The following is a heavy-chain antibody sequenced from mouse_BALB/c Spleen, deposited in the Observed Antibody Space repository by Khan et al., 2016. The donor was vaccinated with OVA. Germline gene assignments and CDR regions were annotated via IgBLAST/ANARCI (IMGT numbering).Heavy chain of an antibody. CDR2: IDPTTGYT. V-gene: IGHV1-7*01. CDR3: TSHCSTYTWFGY. D-gene: IGHD2-5*01. J-gene: IGHJ3*01. Sequence: QVQLQQSGAELAKPGAPVKMSCKASGYTFTNYWMHWVKQRPGQGLEWIGYIDPTTGYTEYNQKFKDKATLTADKSSSTAYMQLSSLTSEDSAVYYCTSHCSTYTWFGYWGQGTLVTVSA. CDR1: GYTFTNYW.